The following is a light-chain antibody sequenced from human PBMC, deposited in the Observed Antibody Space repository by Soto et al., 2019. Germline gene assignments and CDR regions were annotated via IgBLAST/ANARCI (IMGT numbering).Light chain of an antibody. CDR1: QSLSRY. Sequence: EIVLTQSPATLSLSPGERATLSCSQSQSLSRYLAWYQQTPGKAPRLLLYDASHRATGIPARFSGRGSGTALTLPISSLEPEDFAVYYCQQRSNWPKTFGQGTKVDLK. CDR2: DAS. V-gene: IGKV3-11*01. CDR3: QQRSNWPKT. J-gene: IGKJ1*01.